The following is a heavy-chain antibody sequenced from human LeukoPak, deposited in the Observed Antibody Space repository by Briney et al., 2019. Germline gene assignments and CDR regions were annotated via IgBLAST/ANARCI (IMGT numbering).Heavy chain of an antibody. Sequence: PGGSLRLSCAASGFTFSNAWMSWVRQAPGKGLEWVGRIKSKTDGGTTDYAAPVKGRFTISRDDSKNTLYLQMNSLKTEDTAVYYRTTDPASYYDSSGYYSVSYWGQGTLVTVSS. CDR3: TTDPASYYDSSGYYSVSY. CDR1: GFTFSNAW. D-gene: IGHD3-22*01. CDR2: IKSKTDGGTT. J-gene: IGHJ4*02. V-gene: IGHV3-15*01.